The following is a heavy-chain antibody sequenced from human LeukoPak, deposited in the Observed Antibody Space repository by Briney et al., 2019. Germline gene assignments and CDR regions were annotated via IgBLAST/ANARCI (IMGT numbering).Heavy chain of an antibody. CDR3: AREPIRRNTVTKQSAY. J-gene: IGHJ4*02. CDR2: ISSSSSYI. Sequence: GGSLRLSCAASGFTFSSYSMNWVRQAPGKGLEWVSSISSSSSYIYYADSVKGRFTISRDNAKNSLYLQMNSLRAEDTAVYYCAREPIRRNTVTKQSAYWGQGTLVTVPS. CDR1: GFTFSSYS. V-gene: IGHV3-21*01. D-gene: IGHD4-17*01.